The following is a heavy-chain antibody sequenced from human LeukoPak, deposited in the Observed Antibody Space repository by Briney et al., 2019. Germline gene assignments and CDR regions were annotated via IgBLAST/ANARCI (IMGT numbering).Heavy chain of an antibody. CDR2: LGNP. Sequence: SETLSLTCAVSGASTTGGYYWTWIRQPPGKGLEWIGYLGNPNYNPFLKSRVTISGDRSKNQFSLKLNSVTTADTAVYYCATYRGGGGGVGYWCQGTLVTVSS. CDR1: GASTTGGYY. CDR3: ATYRGGGGGVGY. V-gene: IGHV4-61*08. J-gene: IGHJ4*02. D-gene: IGHD6-19*01.